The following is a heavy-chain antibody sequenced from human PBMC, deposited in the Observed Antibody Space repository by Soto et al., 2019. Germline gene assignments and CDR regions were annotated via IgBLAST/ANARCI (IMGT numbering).Heavy chain of an antibody. CDR2: LIPIFDTT. CDR3: ARSQGSSTTLEIYYYYYYGMDA. J-gene: IGHJ6*02. D-gene: IGHD2-2*01. Sequence: QVQLVQSGAEVKKPGSSVKVSCKASGGTFSSYAISWVRQAPGQGLEWMGGLIPIFDTTNYAQKFQGRVTITADESTSTAYMELSSLRSDDTAVYYCARSQGSSTTLEIYYYYYYGMDAWGQGTTVTVSS. V-gene: IGHV1-69*01. CDR1: GGTFSSYA.